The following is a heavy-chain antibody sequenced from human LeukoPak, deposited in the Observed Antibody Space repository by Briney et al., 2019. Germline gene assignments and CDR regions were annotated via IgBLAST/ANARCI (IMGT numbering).Heavy chain of an antibody. CDR1: GYSFTGYW. CDR2: IYPDDSDA. V-gene: IGHV5-51*01. J-gene: IGHJ4*02. CDR3: ARHLGATVNTLYYFDY. Sequence: GESLKISCKGSGYSFTGYWIAWVRQMPGKGLEWMGIIYPDDSDARYSPSFQGQVTISADKSISTAYLQWSSLKASDTAMYYCARHLGATVNTLYYFDYWGQGTLVTVSS. D-gene: IGHD4-17*01.